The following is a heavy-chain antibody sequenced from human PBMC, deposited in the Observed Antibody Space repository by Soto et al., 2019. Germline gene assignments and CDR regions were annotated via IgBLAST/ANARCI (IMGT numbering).Heavy chain of an antibody. CDR2: INHSGST. Sequence: NRSETLSLTCAVYGGSFSGYYWSWIRQPPGKGLEWIGEINHSGSTNYNPSLKSRVTISVDTSKNQFSLKLSSVTAADTAVYYCARGRGYSYGLYGMDVWGQGTTVTVSS. J-gene: IGHJ6*02. CDR3: ARGRGYSYGLYGMDV. V-gene: IGHV4-34*01. D-gene: IGHD5-18*01. CDR1: GGSFSGYY.